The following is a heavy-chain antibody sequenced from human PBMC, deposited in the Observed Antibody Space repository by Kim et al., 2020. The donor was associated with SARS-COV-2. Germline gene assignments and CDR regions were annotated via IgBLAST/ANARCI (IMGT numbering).Heavy chain of an antibody. D-gene: IGHD6-13*01. CDR3: AKGPYSSSWYFFQH. J-gene: IGHJ1*01. Sequence: ESGKGRFTIARDNTKSTLYLQMNSLRAEDAAVYYCAKGPYSSSWYFFQHWGQGTLVTVSS. V-gene: IGHV3-23*01.